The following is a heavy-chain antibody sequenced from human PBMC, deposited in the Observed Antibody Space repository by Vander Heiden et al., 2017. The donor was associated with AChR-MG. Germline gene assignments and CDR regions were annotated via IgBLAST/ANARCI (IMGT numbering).Heavy chain of an antibody. Sequence: QLRLQESGPGLVKPSETLSLTCIVSDGSVNDPDYYWDWIRQPPGKGLEWIGSVDYSGATYDNPSLESRITISVDTSKNHFSLKLRSVTAADTAVYDCARHGPYYYGMDVWGQGTTVTVSS. CDR1: DGSVNDPDYY. V-gene: IGHV4-39*01. CDR3: ARHGPYYYGMDV. CDR2: VDYSGAT. J-gene: IGHJ6*02.